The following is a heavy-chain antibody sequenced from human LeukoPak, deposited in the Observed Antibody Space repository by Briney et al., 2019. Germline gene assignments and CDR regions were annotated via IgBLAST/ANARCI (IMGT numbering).Heavy chain of an antibody. Sequence: GGSLRLSCAASGFTVSSNYMSWVRQAPGKGLEWVSVIYSGGSTYYADSVKGRFPISRDISKNKLYLKMNSLRAEDTAVYYWARDHSIAAAGPLYDYYGMDVWGQGTTVTVS. D-gene: IGHD6-13*01. J-gene: IGHJ6*02. CDR2: IYSGGST. CDR3: ARDHSIAAAGPLYDYYGMDV. V-gene: IGHV3-66*01. CDR1: GFTVSSNY.